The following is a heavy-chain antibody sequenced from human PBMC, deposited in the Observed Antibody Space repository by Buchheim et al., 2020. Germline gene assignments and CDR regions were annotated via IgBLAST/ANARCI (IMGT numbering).Heavy chain of an antibody. J-gene: IGHJ6*02. CDR3: ARGDCSSTSCSYYYYGMDV. V-gene: IGHV3-30*04. CDR2: ISYDGSNK. D-gene: IGHD2-2*01. CDR1: GFTFSSYA. Sequence: QVQLVESGGGVVQPGRSLRLSCAASGFTFSSYAMHWVRQAPGKGLEWVAVISYDGSNKYYADSVKGRFTIYRDNFKNTLYLQMNSLRAEDTAVYYCARGDCSSTSCSYYYYGMDVWGQGTT.